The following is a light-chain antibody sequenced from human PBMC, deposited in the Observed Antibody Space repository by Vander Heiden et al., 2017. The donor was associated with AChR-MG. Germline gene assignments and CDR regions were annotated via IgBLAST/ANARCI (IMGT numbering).Light chain of an antibody. CDR2: GTS. J-gene: IGKJ3*01. Sequence: EIVLTQSPGTLSLSPGETATLSCRASQSVSSSYLAWYQQKPGQAPRLLIYGTSSRASGISDRFSGSGSGTDFTLTISRLEPEDFAVYYCQQYGGSPLFTFGPGTKVDFK. CDR3: QQYGGSPLFT. V-gene: IGKV3-20*01. CDR1: QSVSSSY.